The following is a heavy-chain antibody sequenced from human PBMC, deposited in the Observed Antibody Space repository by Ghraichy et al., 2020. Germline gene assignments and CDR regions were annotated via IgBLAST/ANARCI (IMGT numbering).Heavy chain of an antibody. D-gene: IGHD5-12*01. V-gene: IGHV4-39*01. Sequence: SQTLSLTCTVSGGSISSSSYYWGWISQPPGKGLEWIGSIYYSGSTYYNPSLKSRVTISVDTSTNQFSLKLSSVTAADTAVYYCARLRWYFDLWGRGTLVTVSS. CDR2: IYYSGST. CDR1: GGSISSSSYY. J-gene: IGHJ2*01. CDR3: ARLRWYFDL.